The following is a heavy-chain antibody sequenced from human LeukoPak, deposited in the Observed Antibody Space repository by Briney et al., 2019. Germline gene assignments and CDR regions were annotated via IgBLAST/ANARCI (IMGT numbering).Heavy chain of an antibody. CDR2: INHSGST. CDR1: GGSFSGYY. Sequence: PSETLSLTCAVYGGSFSGYYWSWIRQLPGKGLEWIGEINHSGSTNYNPSLKSRVTISVDTSKNQFSLKLSSVTAADTAVYYCARDGKPMAKKYYYDSSGPPSAWGQGTLVTVSS. V-gene: IGHV4-34*01. D-gene: IGHD3-22*01. J-gene: IGHJ5*02. CDR3: ARDGKPMAKKYYYDSSGPPSA.